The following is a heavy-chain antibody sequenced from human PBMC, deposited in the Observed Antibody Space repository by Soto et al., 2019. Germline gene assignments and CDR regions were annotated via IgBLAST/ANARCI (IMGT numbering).Heavy chain of an antibody. D-gene: IGHD6-19*01. CDR1: GGTFCSYA. CDR2: IIPIFGTA. V-gene: IGHV1-69*01. J-gene: IGHJ4*02. CDR3: ASAPGISVAPPRW. Sequence: QVQLVQSGAEVKKHGSSVKDSCKASGGTFCSYAIRWMRQAPGQGLEWMGGIIPIFGTANYAQKFQGRVTSIADESTSSAYMQLSILRSEDTAVYYCASAPGISVAPPRWWGQGTLVIVSS.